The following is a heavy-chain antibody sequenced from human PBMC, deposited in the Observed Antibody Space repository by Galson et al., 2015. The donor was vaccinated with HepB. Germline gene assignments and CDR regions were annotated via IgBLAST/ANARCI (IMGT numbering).Heavy chain of an antibody. Sequence: SVKVSCKASGYTFTSYGISWVRQAPGQGLEWMGWISAYDGNTNYAQKLQGRVTMTTDTSTSTAYMELRSLRSNDTAVYYCAREAAITIFGVVKNNWFGPWGQGTLVTVSS. J-gene: IGHJ5*02. D-gene: IGHD3-3*01. CDR1: GYTFTSYG. CDR2: ISAYDGNT. CDR3: AREAAITIFGVVKNNWFGP. V-gene: IGHV1-18*04.